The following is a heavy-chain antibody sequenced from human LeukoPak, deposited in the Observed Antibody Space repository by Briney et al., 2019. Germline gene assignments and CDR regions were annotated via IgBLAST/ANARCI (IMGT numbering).Heavy chain of an antibody. Sequence: GGSLRLSCAASGFTFSTYSMNWVRQAPGKGLEWVSSISSSSSYIYYADSVKGRFTISRDNAKNSLSLQMNSLRAEDTAVYYCARAVGAAGDYWGQGTLVTVSS. CDR1: GFTFSTYS. D-gene: IGHD6-13*01. CDR3: ARAVGAAGDY. CDR2: ISSSSSYI. V-gene: IGHV3-21*01. J-gene: IGHJ4*02.